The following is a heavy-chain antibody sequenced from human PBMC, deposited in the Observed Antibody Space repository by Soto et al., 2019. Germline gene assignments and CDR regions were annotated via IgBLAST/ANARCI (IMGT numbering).Heavy chain of an antibody. CDR3: AIDNIPGAPYDLDS. Sequence: QEQLVESGGDVVQPGGSLRLSCATSGFTFSTTVLHWVRQAPGKGLEWLAVMAHAETITIYADSVKGRFTISRDNSENTLYLQMNSLRTEDTGIYYCAIDNIPGAPYDLDSWGQGTLVTVSS. CDR2: MAHAETIT. D-gene: IGHD3-22*01. V-gene: IGHV3-30-3*01. CDR1: GFTFSTTV. J-gene: IGHJ4*02.